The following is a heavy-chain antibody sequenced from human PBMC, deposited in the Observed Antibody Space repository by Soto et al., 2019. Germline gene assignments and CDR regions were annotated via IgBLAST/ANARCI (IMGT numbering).Heavy chain of an antibody. D-gene: IGHD3-22*01. J-gene: IGHJ3*02. CDR3: ANSIGHYYDSSGPDDAFDI. V-gene: IGHV3-23*01. CDR1: GFSFSSYA. Sequence: EVQLLESGGGLVQPGGSLRLSCAASGFSFSSYAMSWVRQAPVKGLEWVSTISNTGGSTFYVDSVKGRFTVSRDNSRSTLFLQMDTLSAEDTAVYYCANSIGHYYDSSGPDDAFDIWGQWTMVTVSS. CDR2: ISNTGGST.